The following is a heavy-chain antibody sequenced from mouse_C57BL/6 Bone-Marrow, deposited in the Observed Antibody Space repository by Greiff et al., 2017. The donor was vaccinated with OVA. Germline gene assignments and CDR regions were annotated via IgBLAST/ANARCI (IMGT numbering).Heavy chain of an antibody. V-gene: IGHV1-81*01. CDR1: GYTFTSYG. D-gene: IGHD1-1*01. CDR2: IYPRSGIP. CDR3: AREDYYGSSSAWFAY. Sequence: QVQLQQPGAELARPGASVKLSCKASGYTFTSYGISWVKQRTGQGLEWIGEIYPRSGIPYYNEKFKGKATLTADKSSSTAYMELRSLTSEDSAVYFCAREDYYGSSSAWFAYWGQGTLVTVSA. J-gene: IGHJ3*01.